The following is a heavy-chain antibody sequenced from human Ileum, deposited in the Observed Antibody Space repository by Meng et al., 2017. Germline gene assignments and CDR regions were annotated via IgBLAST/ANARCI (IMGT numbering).Heavy chain of an antibody. CDR3: AGWGSRNY. J-gene: IGHJ4*02. CDR1: GFTFSSYW. Sequence: EYLKLSCAASGFTFSSYWMNWVRQAPGKGLEWVTNINPDGSAKRNVDSVKGRFTVSRDNAKNSLYLEMNDLRVEDTGIYYCAGWGSRNYWGQGTPVTVSS. CDR2: INPDGSAK. D-gene: IGHD7-27*01. V-gene: IGHV3-7*01.